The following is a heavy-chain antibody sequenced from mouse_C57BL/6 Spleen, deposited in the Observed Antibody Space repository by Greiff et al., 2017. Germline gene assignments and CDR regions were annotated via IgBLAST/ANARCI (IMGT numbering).Heavy chain of an antibody. CDR3: ARYRGYYAMDY. CDR2: IRNKANGYTT. Sequence: ASGFTFTDYYMSWVRQPPGKALEWLGFIRNKANGYTTEYSASVKGRFTISRDNSQSILYLQMNALRAEDSATYYCARYRGYYAMDYWGQGTSVTVSS. CDR1: GFTFTDYY. V-gene: IGHV7-3*01. J-gene: IGHJ4*01.